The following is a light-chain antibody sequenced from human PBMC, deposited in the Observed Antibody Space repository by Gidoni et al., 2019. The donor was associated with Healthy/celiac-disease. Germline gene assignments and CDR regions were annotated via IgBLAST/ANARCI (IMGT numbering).Light chain of an antibody. CDR1: SSNIGAGYD. V-gene: IGLV1-40*01. Sequence: QSVLTPPPPVSGAPGPRVTISCPGSSSNIGAGYDVHWYQQLPGTAPKLLIYGNSNRPSGVPDRFSGSKSGTSASLAITGLQAEDEADYYCQSYDSSLSGPVVFGGGTKLTVL. CDR3: QSYDSSLSGPVV. CDR2: GNS. J-gene: IGLJ2*01.